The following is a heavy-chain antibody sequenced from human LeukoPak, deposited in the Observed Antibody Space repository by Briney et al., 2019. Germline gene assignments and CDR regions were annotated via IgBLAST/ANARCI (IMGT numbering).Heavy chain of an antibody. CDR3: ARVQNWFDP. Sequence: PSETLSLTCNVSGGSISSYYWSWFRQPPGQGLEWIGYIYNSGSTNYNPSLKSRVTISVDTSKNQFSLKLSSVTAADTAVYYCARVQNWFDPWGQGTLVTVSS. CDR2: IYNSGST. J-gene: IGHJ5*02. CDR1: GGSISSYY. V-gene: IGHV4-59*01.